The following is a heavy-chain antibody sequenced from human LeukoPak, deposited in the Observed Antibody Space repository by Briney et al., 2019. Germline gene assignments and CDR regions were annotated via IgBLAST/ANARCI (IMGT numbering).Heavy chain of an antibody. Sequence: PSETLSLTCAVYGGSFSGYYWGWIRQPPGKGLEWIGTIYYSGNTYYNPSLKSRVTISVDTSKSQFSLKLTSVTAADTAMYFCARQGSSYNWFDPWGQGTLVTVSS. V-gene: IGHV4-39*01. D-gene: IGHD6-6*01. CDR2: IYYSGNT. CDR3: ARQGSSYNWFDP. J-gene: IGHJ5*02. CDR1: GGSFSGYY.